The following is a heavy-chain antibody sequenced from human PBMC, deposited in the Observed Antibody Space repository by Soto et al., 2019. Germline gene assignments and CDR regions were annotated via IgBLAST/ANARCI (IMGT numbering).Heavy chain of an antibody. J-gene: IGHJ4*02. CDR3: AKAYITMVRVDYFDD. Sequence: QVQLVESGGGVVQPGRSLRLSCAASGFTFSSYGMHWVRQARGKGLEWVAVISYDGDNKYYADSVNGRFTISRDNSKHTVSLQMDRLRTEDTAVYYCAKAYITMVRVDYFDDWGQGTLVTVSA. D-gene: IGHD3-10*01. CDR2: ISYDGDNK. CDR1: GFTFSSYG. V-gene: IGHV3-30*18.